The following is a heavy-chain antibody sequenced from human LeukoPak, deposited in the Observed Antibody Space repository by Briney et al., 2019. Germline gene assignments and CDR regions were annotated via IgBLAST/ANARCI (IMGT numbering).Heavy chain of an antibody. V-gene: IGHV3-33*06. CDR1: GFTFSSYG. CDR3: AKDWSSGIFGSYYFDY. Sequence: GRSLRLSCAASGFTFSSYGMHWVRQAPGKGLEWVAVIWYDGSNKYYADSVKGRFTISRDNSKNTLYLQMNSLRAEDTAVYYCAKDWSSGIFGSYYFDYWGQGTLVTVSS. J-gene: IGHJ4*02. CDR2: IWYDGSNK. D-gene: IGHD3-3*01.